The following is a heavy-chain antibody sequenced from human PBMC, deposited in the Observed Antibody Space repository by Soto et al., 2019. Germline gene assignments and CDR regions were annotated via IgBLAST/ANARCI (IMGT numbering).Heavy chain of an antibody. J-gene: IGHJ6*02. Sequence: PGGSLRLSCAASGFTFSTYAMSWVRQATGKGLEWVSVIGEGSFSTQYAASVKGRFTISRDNTKNSLYLQMDSLRVEDTAVYYCARDLAWKRGKVGRYYYGMDVWGQGTTVTVSS. CDR3: ARDLAWKRGKVGRYYYGMDV. D-gene: IGHD1-1*01. CDR1: GFTFSTYA. V-gene: IGHV3-23*01. CDR2: IGEGSFST.